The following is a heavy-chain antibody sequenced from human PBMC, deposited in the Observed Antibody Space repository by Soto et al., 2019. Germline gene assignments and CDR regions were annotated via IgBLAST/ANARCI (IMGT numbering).Heavy chain of an antibody. J-gene: IGHJ4*01. D-gene: IGHD3-22*01. CDR1: GDXFTSYL. Sequence: PXEXLKISCQCSGDXFTSYLIAWVRHMPGRGLECVGSIYPGDSDLKYSPSFQAQVTISADGSNSTAYLQWASLQASYTAMYFCARHFDSSGYYPDYWGQGTKVTVSS. CDR3: ARHFDSSGYYPDY. CDR2: IYPGDSDL. V-gene: IGHV5-51*01.